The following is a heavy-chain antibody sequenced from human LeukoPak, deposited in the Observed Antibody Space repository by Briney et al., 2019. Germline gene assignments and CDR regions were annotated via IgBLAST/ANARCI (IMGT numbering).Heavy chain of an antibody. CDR2: IIPIFGTA. D-gene: IGHD6-6*01. CDR1: GGTFSSYA. V-gene: IGHV1-69*06. CDR3: ARDSLALAARPFDYYYMDV. J-gene: IGHJ6*03. Sequence: GSSVKVSCKASGGTFSSYAIGWVRQAPGQGLEWMGGIIPIFGTANYAQKFQGRVTITADKSTSTAYMELSSLRSEDTAVYYCARDSLALAARPFDYYYMDVWGKGTTVTVSS.